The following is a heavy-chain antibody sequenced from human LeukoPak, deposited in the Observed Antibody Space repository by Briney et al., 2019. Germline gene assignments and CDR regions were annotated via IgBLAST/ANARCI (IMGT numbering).Heavy chain of an antibody. D-gene: IGHD3-16*01. J-gene: IGHJ4*02. CDR1: GFIFRNYA. V-gene: IGHV3-23*01. Sequence: GGSLRLSCAASGFIFRNYAMSWVRQGPARGLEWVSSLRGDGETFYADSVKGRFTLSGDDSRNTVYLQLNNLRVEDTAIYYCAKASWVSNVDAVLWGQGTLVTVSS. CDR3: AKASWVSNVDAVL. CDR2: LRGDGET.